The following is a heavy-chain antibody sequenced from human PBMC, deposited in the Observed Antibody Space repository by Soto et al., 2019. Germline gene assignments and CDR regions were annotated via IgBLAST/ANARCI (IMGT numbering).Heavy chain of an antibody. CDR2: INPSGGST. Sequence: ASVKVSCKASGYTFTSYYMHWVRQAPGQGLEWMGIINPSGGSTSYAQKLQGRVTMTTDTSTSTAYMELRSLRSDDTAVYYCARDRWRRVTIFGVVTMDVWGKGTTVTVSS. V-gene: IGHV1-46*01. CDR3: ARDRWRRVTIFGVVTMDV. J-gene: IGHJ6*04. CDR1: GYTFTSYY. D-gene: IGHD3-3*01.